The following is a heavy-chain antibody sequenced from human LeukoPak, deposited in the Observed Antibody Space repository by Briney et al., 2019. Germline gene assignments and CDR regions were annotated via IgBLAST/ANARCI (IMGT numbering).Heavy chain of an antibody. J-gene: IGHJ4*02. CDR2: ISGSGEST. Sequence: GGSLRLSCEVSGFTFRDYAINWVRQTPGKGLEWVSSISGSGESTYYADSVKGGFTISRDRSTSTVFLQMKSLRAEDTAVYYCAKEGFGSGSFSHWDYFDDWGQGSLVTVSS. V-gene: IGHV3-23*01. CDR3: AKEGFGSGSFSHWDYFDD. CDR1: GFTFRDYA. D-gene: IGHD3-10*01.